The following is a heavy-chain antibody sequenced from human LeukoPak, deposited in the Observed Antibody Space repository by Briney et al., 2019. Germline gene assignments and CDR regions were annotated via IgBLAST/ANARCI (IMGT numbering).Heavy chain of an antibody. V-gene: IGHV5-51*01. CDR1: GYSFTSYW. J-gene: IGHJ3*02. Sequence: GESLKISCKGSGYSFTSYWIGWVRQMPGKGLEWMGIINPEDSDTTYSPSFQGQVTISADKSISTAYLQWSSLKASDTAMYYCAIHALQLWSIWGQGTMVTVSS. CDR2: INPEDSDT. CDR3: AIHALQLWSI. D-gene: IGHD5-18*01.